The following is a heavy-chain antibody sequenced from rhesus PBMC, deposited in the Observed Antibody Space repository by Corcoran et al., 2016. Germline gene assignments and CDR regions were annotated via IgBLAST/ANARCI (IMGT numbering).Heavy chain of an antibody. J-gene: IGHJ2*01. CDR1: GYTFTDHY. D-gene: IGHD4-29*01. V-gene: IGHV1S2*01. Sequence: QVQLVQSGAEVKKPGSSVKVSCKASGYTFTDHYMHWVRQAQRQGLEWMGWINPYKRNTQDAQKFQGRGPMTRDTSTSTAYMELSSLRSEDTAVYYCASGSSYVHDWYFDLWGPGTPITISS. CDR3: ASGSSYVHDWYFDL. CDR2: INPYKRNT.